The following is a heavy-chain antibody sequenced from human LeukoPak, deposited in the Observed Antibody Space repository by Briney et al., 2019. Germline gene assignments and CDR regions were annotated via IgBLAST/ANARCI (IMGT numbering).Heavy chain of an antibody. V-gene: IGHV2-5*02. CDR3: APKVTTASRLTTAKTYGSGSYSNDAFDI. CDR2: IYWDDDK. CDR1: GFSLSTSGVG. J-gene: IGHJ3*02. D-gene: IGHD3-10*01. Sequence: SGPTLVKPTQTLTLTCTFSGFSLSTSGVGVGWIRQPPGKALEWLALIYWDDDKRYSPSLKSRLTITKDTSKNQVVLTMTNMDPVDTATYYCAPKVTTASRLTTAKTYGSGSYSNDAFDIWGQGTMVTVSS.